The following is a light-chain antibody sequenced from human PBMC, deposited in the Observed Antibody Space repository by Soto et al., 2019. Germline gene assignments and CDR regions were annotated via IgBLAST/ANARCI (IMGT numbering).Light chain of an antibody. CDR2: EGS. J-gene: IGLJ3*02. V-gene: IGLV2-23*01. CDR3: CSYAGSSTSWV. CDR1: SSDVGSYNL. Sequence: QSALTQPASVSGSPGQSITISCTGTSSDVGSYNLVSWYQQHPGKAPKLMIYEGSKRPSGVYNRFSGSKSGITASLTISGLQAEDEAGYYCCSYAGSSTSWVFGGGTKLTVL.